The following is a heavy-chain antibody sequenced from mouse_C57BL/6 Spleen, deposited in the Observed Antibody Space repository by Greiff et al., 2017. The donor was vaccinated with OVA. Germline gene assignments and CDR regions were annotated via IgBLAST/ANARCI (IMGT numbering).Heavy chain of an antibody. Sequence: EVMLVESGGDLVKPGGSLKLSCAASGFTFSSYGMSWVRQTPDKRLEWVATISSGGSYTYYPDSVKGRFTISRDNAKNTLYLQMSSLKSEDTAMYYCARALYGDYWGQGTTLTVSS. CDR2: ISSGGSYT. V-gene: IGHV5-6*02. CDR1: GFTFSSYG. J-gene: IGHJ2*01. CDR3: ARALYGDY. D-gene: IGHD1-1*01.